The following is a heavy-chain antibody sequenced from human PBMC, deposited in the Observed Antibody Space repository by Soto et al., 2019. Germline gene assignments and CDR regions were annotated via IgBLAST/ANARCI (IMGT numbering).Heavy chain of an antibody. CDR3: ARDIRGYSRAFDY. CDR2: IYYSGST. D-gene: IGHD5-18*01. Sequence: SGTLSLTCTGSGGSVSGGSYYWTWIRQPPGKGLEWIGYIYYSGSTTYSPSLKSRVTISIDTSKNQFSLKLTSATAADTAIYYCARDIRGYSRAFDYSCQGALCTVSS. V-gene: IGHV4-61*01. J-gene: IGHJ4*02. CDR1: GGSVSGGSYY.